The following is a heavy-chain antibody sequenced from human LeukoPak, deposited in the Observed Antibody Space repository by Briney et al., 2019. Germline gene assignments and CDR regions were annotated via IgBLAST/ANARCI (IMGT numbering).Heavy chain of an antibody. Sequence: AETLSLTCTVSGGSISSSSDYWGWIRQPPGKGLEWIGSIYYSGSTYYDPSLERRVTISIDTSKNHFSLKLSSVTAADTAVYYCATVGHYYGSGSYPPKYFQHWGQGTLVTVSS. CDR2: IYYSGST. CDR3: ATVGHYYGSGSYPPKYFQH. D-gene: IGHD3-10*01. V-gene: IGHV4-39*07. CDR1: GGSISSSSDY. J-gene: IGHJ1*01.